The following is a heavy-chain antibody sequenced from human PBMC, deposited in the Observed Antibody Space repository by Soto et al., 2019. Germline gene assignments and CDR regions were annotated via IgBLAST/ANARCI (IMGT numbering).Heavy chain of an antibody. CDR2: IYYSGTT. V-gene: IGHV4-39*01. CDR3: ARLHGYCISSSCHGHYAMDV. Sequence: PLETLCLTCSVSSASIRSSSCTWGWIRQPPGKGLEWIGSIYYSGTTYYNPSLNSRVTVSVDTSKNQFSLKVTSVTAADTAVYYCARLHGYCISSSCHGHYAMDVWGQGTTVTVSS. CDR1: SASIRSSSCT. J-gene: IGHJ6*02. D-gene: IGHD2-2*01.